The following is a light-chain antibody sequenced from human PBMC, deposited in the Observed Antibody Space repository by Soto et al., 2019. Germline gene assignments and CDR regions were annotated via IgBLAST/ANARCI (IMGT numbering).Light chain of an antibody. CDR2: GAS. J-gene: IGKJ1*01. CDR3: QHRGT. Sequence: EMVLTQSPATLSVSPGERATLSCRASQSLSDKLAWYQQKPGQAPRLLIYGASTRATGIPARFSGSGSGTEFTLTISSLQSEDFAVYHCQHRGTFGQGTKVEIK. V-gene: IGKV3-15*01. CDR1: QSLSDK.